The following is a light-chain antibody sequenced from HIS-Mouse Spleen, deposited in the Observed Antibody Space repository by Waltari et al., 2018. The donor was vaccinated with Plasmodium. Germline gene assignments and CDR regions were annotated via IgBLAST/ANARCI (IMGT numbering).Light chain of an antibody. Sequence: QSALTQPASVSGSPGQSITISCTGTSRDVGRYNLVPWSQQHPGKAPKLMIYEGSKRPSGVSNRFSGSKSGNTASLTISGLQAEDEADYYCCSYAGSSTYVFGTGTKVTVL. CDR3: CSYAGSSTYV. V-gene: IGLV2-23*01. CDR1: SRDVGRYNL. CDR2: EGS. J-gene: IGLJ1*01.